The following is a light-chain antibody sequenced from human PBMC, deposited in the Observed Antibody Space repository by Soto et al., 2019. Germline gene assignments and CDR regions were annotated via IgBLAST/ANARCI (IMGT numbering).Light chain of an antibody. CDR1: QSLLHITGETF. CDR2: EVS. J-gene: IGKJ5*01. Sequence: DVVMTQTPLSLSVAPGQPASISCKSSQSLLHITGETFLFWYLQKPGQSPQLLIYEVSTRLSGVPDRFSGSGSGTDIALESSRVETDDVGIYYCMQSTQLPPTCGQGTRLGI. CDR3: MQSTQLPPT. V-gene: IGKV2D-29*02.